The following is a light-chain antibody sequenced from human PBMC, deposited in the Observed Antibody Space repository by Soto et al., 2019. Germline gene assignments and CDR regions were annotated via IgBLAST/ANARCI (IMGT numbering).Light chain of an antibody. V-gene: IGKV3-20*01. J-gene: IGKJ1*01. CDR2: DTS. CDR1: QSVSSRY. CDR3: QQYGSSPWT. Sequence: EIALTQSPGTLYLSPRERATLSCRASQSVSSRYLTWYQQKPGQAPRLLIYDTSRRATGTPDRFSGSVSWTDFTLTIGSLDPEDFAVYYSQQYGSSPWTFGQGTKVEIK.